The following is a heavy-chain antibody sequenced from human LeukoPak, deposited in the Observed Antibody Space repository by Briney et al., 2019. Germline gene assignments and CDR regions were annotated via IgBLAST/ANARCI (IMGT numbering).Heavy chain of an antibody. CDR1: GGSISSSSYY. V-gene: IGHV4-39*02. Sequence: SETLSLTCTVSGGSISSSSYYWGWIRQPPGKGLEWIGSIYYSGSTYYNPSLKSRVTISVDTSKNQFSLKLSSVTAADTAVYYCAREGVPNYYDSSGRLDYWGQGTLVTVSS. CDR3: AREGVPNYYDSSGRLDY. J-gene: IGHJ4*02. CDR2: IYYSGST. D-gene: IGHD3-22*01.